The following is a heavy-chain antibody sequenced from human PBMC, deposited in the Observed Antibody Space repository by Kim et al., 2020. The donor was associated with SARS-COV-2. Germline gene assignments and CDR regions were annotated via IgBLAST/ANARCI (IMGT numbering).Heavy chain of an antibody. D-gene: IGHD3-3*01. Sequence: SETLSLTCTVSGGSISSYYWSWIRQPPGKGLEWIGYIYYSGSTNYNPSLKSRVTISVDTSKNQFSLKLSSVTAADTAVYYCARGSSLTIFGVVWWFDTWGQGTLVTVSS. V-gene: IGHV4-59*01. CDR2: IYYSGST. J-gene: IGHJ5*02. CDR1: GGSISSYY. CDR3: ARGSSLTIFGVVWWFDT.